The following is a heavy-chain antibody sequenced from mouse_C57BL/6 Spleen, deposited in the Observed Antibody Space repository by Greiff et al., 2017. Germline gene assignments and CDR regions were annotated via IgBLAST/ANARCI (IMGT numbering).Heavy chain of an antibody. Sequence: VQLQQSGPELVKPGASVKISCKASGYAFSSSWMNWVKQRPGKGLEWIGRIYPGDGDTNYNGKFKGKATLTADKSSSTAYMQLSSLTSEDSAVYVCARAGSYYGFDYWGQGTTLTVSS. J-gene: IGHJ2*01. CDR1: GYAFSSSW. D-gene: IGHD1-1*01. CDR3: ARAGSYYGFDY. V-gene: IGHV1-82*01. CDR2: IYPGDGDT.